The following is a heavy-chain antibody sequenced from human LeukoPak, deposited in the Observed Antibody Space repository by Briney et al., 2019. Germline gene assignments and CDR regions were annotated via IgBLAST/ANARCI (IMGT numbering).Heavy chain of an antibody. J-gene: IGHJ4*02. V-gene: IGHV4-59*02. D-gene: IGHD7-27*01. CDR1: GGSVSDYY. CDR3: ASRKLRNDY. Sequence: SSETLSLTCTVSGGSVSDYYWSWIRQSPGKGLEWIGYIYYTGSTSYNPSLRSRVTMSADTSKNQFSLKLSSVTAADTAVYYCASRKLRNDYWGQGTLVTVSS. CDR2: IYYTGST.